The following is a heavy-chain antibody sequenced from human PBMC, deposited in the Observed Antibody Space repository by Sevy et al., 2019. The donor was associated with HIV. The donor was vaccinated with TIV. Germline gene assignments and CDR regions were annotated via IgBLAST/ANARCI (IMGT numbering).Heavy chain of an antibody. CDR3: AKDLDTTHWYFDL. V-gene: IGHV3-30*18. J-gene: IGHJ2*01. Sequence: GSLRLSCAASGFTFSSYGMHWVRQAPGKGLEWVAVISYDGSNKYYADSVKGRFTISRDNSKNTLYLQMNSLRAEDTAVYYCAKDLDTTHWYFDLWGRGTLVTVSS. D-gene: IGHD1-1*01. CDR1: GFTFSSYG. CDR2: ISYDGSNK.